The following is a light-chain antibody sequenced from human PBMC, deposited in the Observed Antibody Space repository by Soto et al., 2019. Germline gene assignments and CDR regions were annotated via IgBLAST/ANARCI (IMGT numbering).Light chain of an antibody. J-gene: IGLJ1*01. Sequence: QSALAQPASVSGSPGQSITISCTGTSREIGNYNYVSWYQDHPGKGPKLMIYEVTSRPSGASDRFSGSQSGMTASLTISGLQPADEADYFCASYRSANTLVVFGTGTKGTVL. CDR3: ASYRSANTLVV. CDR1: SREIGNYNY. V-gene: IGLV2-14*01. CDR2: EVT.